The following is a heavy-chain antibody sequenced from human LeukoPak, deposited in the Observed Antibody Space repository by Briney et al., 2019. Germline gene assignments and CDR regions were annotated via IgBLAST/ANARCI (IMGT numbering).Heavy chain of an antibody. CDR1: GFTFRSYS. Sequence: NPGGSLRLSCAASGFTFRSYSMNWVRQAPGKGLEWVSSISTSRSYIYYADSVKGRFTISRDNAKNSLYLQMNSLRAEGTAVYFCAKGDKMLTWRRTYNRFDPWGQGTLVTVSS. D-gene: IGHD3-16*01. V-gene: IGHV3-21*01. CDR3: AKGDKMLTWRRTYNRFDP. CDR2: ISTSRSYI. J-gene: IGHJ5*02.